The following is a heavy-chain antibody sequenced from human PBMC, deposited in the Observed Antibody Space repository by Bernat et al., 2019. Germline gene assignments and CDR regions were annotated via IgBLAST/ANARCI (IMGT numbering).Heavy chain of an antibody. CDR3: ARSVGVGATADY. D-gene: IGHD1-26*01. J-gene: IGHJ4*02. CDR2: ISSSSSYT. Sequence: QVQLVESGGGLVKSGGSLRLSCAASGFTFSDYYMSWIRQAPGKGLEWVSYISSSSSYTNYADSVKGRFTISRDNAKNSLYLQMNSLRAEDTAVYYCARSVGVGATADYWGQGTLVTVSS. V-gene: IGHV3-11*06. CDR1: GFTFSDYY.